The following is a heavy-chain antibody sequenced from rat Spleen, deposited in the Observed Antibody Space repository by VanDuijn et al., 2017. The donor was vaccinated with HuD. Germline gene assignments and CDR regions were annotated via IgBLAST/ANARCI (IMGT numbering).Heavy chain of an antibody. CDR3: ASPVPYFDY. J-gene: IGHJ2*01. Sequence: EVQLVESGGGLVQPGRSMKLSCAASGFTFSSYDMVWVRQAPAQGLKWVATISYDGSTPYYRDSVKGRFTISRDNARSTLYLHMDSLRSDDTATYYCASPVPYFDYWGQGVMVTVSS. V-gene: IGHV5-29*01. CDR1: GFTFSSYD. CDR2: ISYDGSTP.